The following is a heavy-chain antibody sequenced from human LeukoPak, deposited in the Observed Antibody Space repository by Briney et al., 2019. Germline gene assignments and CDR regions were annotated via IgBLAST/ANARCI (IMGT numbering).Heavy chain of an antibody. J-gene: IGHJ4*02. CDR1: GGSISNYY. V-gene: IGHV4-59*01. D-gene: IGHD6-13*01. CDR2: IYYSGNT. CDR3: ARAIAATGTVHFDY. Sequence: PSETLSLTCSVSGGSISNYYWSWIGQPPGKGLEWIGHIYYSGNTNYNPSLKSRVTISVDMSKNQFSLKLSSVTAADTAVYYCARAIAATGTVHFDYWGQGTLVTVSS.